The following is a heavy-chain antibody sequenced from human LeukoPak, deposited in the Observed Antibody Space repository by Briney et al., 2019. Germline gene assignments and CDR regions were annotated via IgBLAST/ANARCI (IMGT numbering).Heavy chain of an antibody. CDR1: GGSFSGYY. Sequence: PSETLSLTCAVYGGSFSGYYWSWIRQPPGKGLEWIGEINHSGSTNYNPSLKSRVTISVDTSKNQFSLKLSSVTAADTAVYYCARVGSSGYYDGDFDYWGQGTLVTVSS. CDR2: INHSGST. V-gene: IGHV4-34*01. J-gene: IGHJ4*02. CDR3: ARVGSSGYYDGDFDY. D-gene: IGHD3-22*01.